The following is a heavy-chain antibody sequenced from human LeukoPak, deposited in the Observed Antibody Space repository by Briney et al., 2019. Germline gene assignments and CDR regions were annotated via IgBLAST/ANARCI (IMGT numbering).Heavy chain of an antibody. CDR2: ISYDGSNK. CDR1: GFTFSSYA. Sequence: PGGSLRLSCAASGFTFSSYAMHWVRQAPGKGLEWVAVISYDGSNKYYADSVKGRFTISRDNSKNTLYLQMNSLRAEDTAVYYCARERLRWSQNPAGMDVWGQGTTVTVSS. J-gene: IGHJ6*02. D-gene: IGHD4-23*01. CDR3: ARERLRWSQNPAGMDV. V-gene: IGHV3-30-3*01.